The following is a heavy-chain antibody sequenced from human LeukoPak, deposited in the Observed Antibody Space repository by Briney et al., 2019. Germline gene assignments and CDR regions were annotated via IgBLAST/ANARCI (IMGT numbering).Heavy chain of an antibody. CDR1: GGSFSGYY. CDR3: ARGGRGEDIVVVVAATDFDY. D-gene: IGHD2-15*01. CDR2: INHSGST. Sequence: SETLSLTCAVYGGSFSGYYWSWVRQPPGKGLEWIGEINHSGSTNYNPSLKSRVTISVDTPKNQFSLKLSSVTAADTAVYYCARGGRGEDIVVVVAATDFDYWGQGTLVTVPS. J-gene: IGHJ4*02. V-gene: IGHV4-34*01.